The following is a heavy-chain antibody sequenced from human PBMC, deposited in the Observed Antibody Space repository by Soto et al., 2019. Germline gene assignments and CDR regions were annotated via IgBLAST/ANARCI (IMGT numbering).Heavy chain of an antibody. CDR1: GFTFSSYA. Sequence: EVQLLESGGGLVQPGGSLRLSCAASGFTFSSYAMSWVRQAPGKGLEWVSAISGSGGSTYYADSVKGRFTISRDNSKNKRYLQMNSLRAEETAVYYCAKEGQQLGGGYFDYWGQGTLVTVSS. CDR2: ISGSGGST. V-gene: IGHV3-23*01. CDR3: AKEGQQLGGGYFDY. J-gene: IGHJ4*02. D-gene: IGHD6-13*01.